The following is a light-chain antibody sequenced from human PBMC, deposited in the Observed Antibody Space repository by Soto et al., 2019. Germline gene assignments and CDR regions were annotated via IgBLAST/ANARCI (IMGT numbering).Light chain of an antibody. CDR2: GTS. CDR3: QQYGSSGT. Sequence: RASQTISSYLAWYQQKPGQAPRLLMYGTSSRAAGIPDRFTGSGSGTDFTLTISRLEPEDFAVYYCQQYGSSGTFGQGTKVDIK. V-gene: IGKV3-20*01. J-gene: IGKJ1*01. CDR1: QTISSY.